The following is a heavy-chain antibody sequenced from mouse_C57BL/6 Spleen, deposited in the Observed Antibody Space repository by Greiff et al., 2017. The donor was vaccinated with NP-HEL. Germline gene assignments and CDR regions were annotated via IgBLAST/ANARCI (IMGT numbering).Heavy chain of an antibody. Sequence: VQLQESGAELARPGASVKLSCKASGYTFTSYGISWVKQRTGQGLEWIGEIYPRSGNTYYNEKFKGKATLTADKSSSTAYMELRSLTSEDSAVYYCARPYSNYVAWFAYWGQGTLVTVSA. D-gene: IGHD2-5*01. CDR3: ARPYSNYVAWFAY. J-gene: IGHJ3*01. CDR2: IYPRSGNT. V-gene: IGHV1-81*01. CDR1: GYTFTSYG.